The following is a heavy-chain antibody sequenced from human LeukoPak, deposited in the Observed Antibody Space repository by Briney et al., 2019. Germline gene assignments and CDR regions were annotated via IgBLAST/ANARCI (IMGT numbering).Heavy chain of an antibody. V-gene: IGHV3-23*01. Sequence: GGSLRLSCAASGFTFSSYWMHWVRQAPGKGLEWVSAISGSGGSTYYADSVKGRFTISRDNSKNTLYLQMNSLRAEDTAVYYCAKVHAWRGWYGGGYYFDYWGQGTLVTVSS. CDR3: AKVHAWRGWYGGGYYFDY. J-gene: IGHJ4*02. D-gene: IGHD6-19*01. CDR2: ISGSGGST. CDR1: GFTFSSYW.